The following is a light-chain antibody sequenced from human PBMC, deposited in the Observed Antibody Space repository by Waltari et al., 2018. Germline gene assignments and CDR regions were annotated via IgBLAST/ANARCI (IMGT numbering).Light chain of an antibody. V-gene: IGLV3-21*04. CDR1: NIGTKN. J-gene: IGLJ2*01. Sequence: SYVLTQPPSVSVAPGKTPDITGGGDNIGTKNVHRYQQKPGQAPGLVMYYDAGRPSGTPERFSGSNSGNTATLTIRRVDAGDEADYYCQVWDSRSEVVFGGGTRLTVL. CDR2: YDA. CDR3: QVWDSRSEVV.